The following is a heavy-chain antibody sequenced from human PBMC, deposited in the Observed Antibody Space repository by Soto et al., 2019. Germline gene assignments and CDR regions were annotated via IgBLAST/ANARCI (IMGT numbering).Heavy chain of an antibody. V-gene: IGHV3-23*01. CDR1: GFTFSSYA. D-gene: IGHD6-19*01. Sequence: PGGSLRLSCAASGFTFSSYAMSWVRQAPGKGLEWVSAISGSGGSTYYADSVKGRFTISRDNSKNTLYLQMNSLRAEDTAVYYCAKDRIIAVAGPYYYYYGMDVWGQGTTVTVSS. CDR3: AKDRIIAVAGPYYYYYGMDV. CDR2: ISGSGGST. J-gene: IGHJ6*02.